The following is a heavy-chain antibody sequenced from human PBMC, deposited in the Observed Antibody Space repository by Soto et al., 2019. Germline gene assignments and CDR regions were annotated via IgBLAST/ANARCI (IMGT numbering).Heavy chain of an antibody. CDR1: GFSVKSYQ. J-gene: IGHJ6*02. Sequence: EVQLVESGGGFIQPGGSLRLSCAASGFSVKSYQMNWVRQAPGKGLEWLSVIYSGGVTYYAGSVKGRFTITRDISRNAVDLQMYSLTAEDTAKYYCARDPSTTGYYGLDVWGQGTTVTVSS. CDR3: ARDPSTTGYYGLDV. V-gene: IGHV3-53*01. CDR2: IYSGGVT.